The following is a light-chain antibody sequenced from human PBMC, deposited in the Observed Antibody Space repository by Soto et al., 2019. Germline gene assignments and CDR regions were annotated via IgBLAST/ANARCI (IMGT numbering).Light chain of an antibody. CDR2: DVS. Sequence: QSALTQPASVSGSPGQSITISCTGTSSDVGGYNYVSWYQQHPGKAPKLMIYDVSNRPSGVSNRFSGSKSGNTASLTISGPPAGDGVDYFRSLKKTSNPPPFVLGTGT. CDR1: SSDVGGYNY. V-gene: IGLV2-14*01. CDR3: SLKKTSNPPPFV. J-gene: IGLJ1*01.